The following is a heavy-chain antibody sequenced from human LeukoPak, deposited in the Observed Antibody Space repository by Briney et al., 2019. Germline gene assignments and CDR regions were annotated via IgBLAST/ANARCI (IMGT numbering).Heavy chain of an antibody. J-gene: IGHJ3*02. D-gene: IGHD6-13*01. V-gene: IGHV3-21*01. Sequence: GGSLRLSCAASGCTFSSYSMNWVRQAPGKGLEWVSSISSSSSYIYYADSVKGRFTISRDNAKNSLYLQMNSLRAEDTAVYYCARDAAAADAFDIWGQGTMVTVSS. CDR3: ARDAAAADAFDI. CDR1: GCTFSSYS. CDR2: ISSSSSYI.